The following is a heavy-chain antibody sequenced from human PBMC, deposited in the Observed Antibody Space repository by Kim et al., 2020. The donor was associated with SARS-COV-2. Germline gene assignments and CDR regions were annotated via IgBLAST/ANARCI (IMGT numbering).Heavy chain of an antibody. CDR2: ISGSGGST. Sequence: GGSLRLSCAASGFTFSSYAMSWVRQAPGKGLEWVSAISGSGGSTYYADSVKGRFTISRDNSKNTLYLQMNSLRAEDTAVYYCAKSPGDSGSHEMSDYWGQGTLVTVSS. V-gene: IGHV3-23*01. CDR3: AKSPGDSGSHEMSDY. D-gene: IGHD1-26*01. J-gene: IGHJ4*02. CDR1: GFTFSSYA.